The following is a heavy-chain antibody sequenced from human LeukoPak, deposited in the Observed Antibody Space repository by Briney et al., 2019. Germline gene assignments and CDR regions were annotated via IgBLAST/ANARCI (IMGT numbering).Heavy chain of an antibody. D-gene: IGHD6-19*01. CDR3: ARDLAVAGYIYYYYMDV. CDR2: ISSSSSTR. Sequence: GGSLRLSCAASGFTFSSYWMSWVRQAPGKGLEWVSYISSSSSTRYYADSVKGRFTISRDNAKNSLYLQMNSLRAEDTAVYYCARDLAVAGYIYYYYMDVWGKGTTVTVSS. V-gene: IGHV3-48*04. J-gene: IGHJ6*03. CDR1: GFTFSSYW.